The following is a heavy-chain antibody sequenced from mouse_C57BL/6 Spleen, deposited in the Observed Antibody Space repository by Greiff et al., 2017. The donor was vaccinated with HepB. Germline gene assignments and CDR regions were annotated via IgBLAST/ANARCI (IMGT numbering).Heavy chain of an antibody. J-gene: IGHJ2*01. V-gene: IGHV1-54*01. CDR1: GYAFTNYL. CDR2: INPGSGGT. CDR3: ARDGNGNYVFDY. D-gene: IGHD2-1*01. Sequence: QVQLQQSGAELVRPGTSVKVSCKASGYAFTNYLIEWVKQRPGQGLEWIGVINPGSGGTNYNEKFKGKATLTADKSSSTAYMQLSSLTSEDSAVYVCARDGNGNYVFDYWGQGTTLTVSS.